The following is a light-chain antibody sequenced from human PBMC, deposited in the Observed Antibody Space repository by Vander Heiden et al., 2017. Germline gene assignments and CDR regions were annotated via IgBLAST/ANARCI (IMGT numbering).Light chain of an antibody. CDR1: SSNIGSNT. J-gene: IGLJ2*01. CDR2: SNN. V-gene: IGLV1-44*01. Sequence: QSVLTQPPSASGTPGPRVTISCSGSSSNIGSNTVSWYQQPPGAAPKLLIYSNNQRPSGVPDRFSGSNSGTSASLAISGLQSEDEADYYCAAWDDSLNGPVFGGGTKLTVL. CDR3: AAWDDSLNGPV.